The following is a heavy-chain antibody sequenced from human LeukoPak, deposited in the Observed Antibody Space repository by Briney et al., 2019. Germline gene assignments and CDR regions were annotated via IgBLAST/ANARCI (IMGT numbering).Heavy chain of an antibody. V-gene: IGHV3-30*04. D-gene: IGHD6-13*01. CDR1: GFTFSSYA. CDR3: AREEPSYRSSWGPFDY. J-gene: IGHJ4*02. Sequence: PGGSLRLSCAASGFTFSSYAMHWVRQAPGKGLEWVAVISYDGSNKYYADSVKGRFTISRDNSKNTLYLQMNSLRAEDTAVYYCAREEPSYRSSWGPFDYWGQGILVTVSS. CDR2: ISYDGSNK.